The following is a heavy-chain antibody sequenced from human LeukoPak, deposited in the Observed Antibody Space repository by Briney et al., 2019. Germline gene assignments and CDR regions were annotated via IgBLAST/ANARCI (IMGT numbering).Heavy chain of an antibody. CDR2: VYTSGST. CDR1: GGSISSGSYY. CDR3: ATSYSSGWTYYYYGMNV. Sequence: SETLSLTCTVSGGSISSGSYYWSWIRQPAGKGLEWIGRVYTSGSTNYNPSLKSRVTISVDTSKNQFSLKLSSVTAADTAVYYCATSYSSGWTYYYYGMNVWGQGTTVTVSS. V-gene: IGHV4-61*02. J-gene: IGHJ6*02. D-gene: IGHD6-19*01.